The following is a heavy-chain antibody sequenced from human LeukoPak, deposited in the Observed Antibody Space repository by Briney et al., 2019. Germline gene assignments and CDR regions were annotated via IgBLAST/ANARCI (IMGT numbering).Heavy chain of an antibody. CDR1: GFTFSHYA. CDR3: AKGHRPCTAGFCYSYYYYYYMDV. J-gene: IGHJ6*03. D-gene: IGHD2-15*01. Sequence: SGGSLRLSCAASGFTFSHYAMHWVRQAPGKGLDWVAVISYDGANKFYSDSVRGRFTISRDSSKNTLYLQMNSLRPEDTAVYYCAKGHRPCTAGFCYSYYYYYYMDVWGSGTTVTVSS. V-gene: IGHV3-30*18. CDR2: ISYDGANK.